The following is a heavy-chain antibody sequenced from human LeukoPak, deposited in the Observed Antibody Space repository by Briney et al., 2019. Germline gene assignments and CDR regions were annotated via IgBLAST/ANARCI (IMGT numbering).Heavy chain of an antibody. D-gene: IGHD3-22*01. CDR2: IYSGGST. CDR3: ARDSRQDYYDSSGYLWFAFDI. J-gene: IGHJ3*02. Sequence: GGSLRLSCAASGFTFINAWMTWVRQAPGKGLEWVSVIYSGGSTYYADSVKGRFTISRDNSKNTLYLQMNSLRAEDTAVYYCARDSRQDYYDSSGYLWFAFDIWGQGTMVTVSS. V-gene: IGHV3-53*01. CDR1: GFTFINAW.